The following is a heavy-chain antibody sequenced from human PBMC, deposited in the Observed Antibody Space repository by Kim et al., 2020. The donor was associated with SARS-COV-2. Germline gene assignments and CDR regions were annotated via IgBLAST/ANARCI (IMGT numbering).Heavy chain of an antibody. V-gene: IGHV1-58*01. Sequence: GSGNTNYAQKFQERVTITRDMSTSTAYMELSSLRSEDTAVYYCAADLKGQWGQGTLVTVSS. J-gene: IGHJ4*02. CDR2: GSGNT. CDR3: AADLKGQ.